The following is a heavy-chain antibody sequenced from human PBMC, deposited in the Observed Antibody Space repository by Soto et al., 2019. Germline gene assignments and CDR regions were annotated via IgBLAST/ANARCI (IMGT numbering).Heavy chain of an antibody. CDR1: GGTFSSYA. CDR3: ARASFISNPTYYYYGMDV. J-gene: IGHJ6*02. D-gene: IGHD4-4*01. V-gene: IGHV1-69*01. CDR2: IIPIFGTA. Sequence: QVQLVQSGAEVKKPGSSVKVSCKASGGTFSSYAISWVRQAPGQGLEWMGGIIPIFGTANYAQKFQGSVTITADESTSKAYMELNSLRSEDTAVYYCARASFISNPTYYYYGMDVWCQGTTVTVS.